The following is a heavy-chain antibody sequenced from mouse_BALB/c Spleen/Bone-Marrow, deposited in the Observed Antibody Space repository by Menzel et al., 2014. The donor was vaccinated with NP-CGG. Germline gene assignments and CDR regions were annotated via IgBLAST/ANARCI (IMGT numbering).Heavy chain of an antibody. CDR2: INPSTGYT. CDR3: ARYGNYGDYFDY. V-gene: IGHV1-7*01. D-gene: IGHD2-1*01. Sequence: QVQLQQSGAELAKPGASVKMSCKASGYTFTSYWMHWVKQGPGQGLEWIGYINPSTGYTEYNQKFKDKATLTADKSSSTAYMQLSSLTSEDSAVYYCARYGNYGDYFDYWGQGTTLTVSS. CDR1: GYTFTSYW. J-gene: IGHJ2*01.